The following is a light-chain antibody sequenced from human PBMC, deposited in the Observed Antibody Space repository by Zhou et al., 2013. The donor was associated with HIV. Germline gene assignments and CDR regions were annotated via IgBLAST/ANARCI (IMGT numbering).Light chain of an antibody. Sequence: MVLTQSPGTLSLSLGERATLSCRASQSVSSSYLAWYQQKPGQAPRLLIYGASSRATGIPDRFSGSGSGTDFTLTISRLEPEDFAVYYCQQYGSSPRTFGQGTKVEIK. V-gene: IGKV3-20*01. CDR3: QQYGSSPRT. J-gene: IGKJ1*01. CDR1: QSVSSSY. CDR2: GAS.